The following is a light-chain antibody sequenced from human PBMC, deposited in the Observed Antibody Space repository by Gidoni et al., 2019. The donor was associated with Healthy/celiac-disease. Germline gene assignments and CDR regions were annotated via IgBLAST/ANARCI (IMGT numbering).Light chain of an antibody. CDR2: DAS. CDR3: QQRSNWPGIT. CDR1: QSVCSY. Sequence: PGERATLSCRASQSVCSYLAWYQQKPGQAPRLLIYDASNRATGIPARFSGSGSGTDFTLTISSLEPEDFAVYYCQQRSNWPGITFXQXTRLEIK. V-gene: IGKV3-11*01. J-gene: IGKJ5*01.